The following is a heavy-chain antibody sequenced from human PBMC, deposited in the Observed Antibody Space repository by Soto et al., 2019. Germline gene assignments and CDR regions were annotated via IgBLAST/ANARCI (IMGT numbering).Heavy chain of an antibody. J-gene: IGHJ4*02. Sequence: VKVSCKASGYTFSDYYIHWVRQAPGQGLEWMGWINPNSGGTKYAPKFQGGVTMTRDTSITTAYMELSRLRSGDTAVYYCAREPATAKPEGVDFWGQGTLVTVLL. CDR2: INPNSGGT. CDR3: AREPATAKPEGVDF. V-gene: IGHV1-2*02. D-gene: IGHD1-1*01. CDR1: GYTFSDYY.